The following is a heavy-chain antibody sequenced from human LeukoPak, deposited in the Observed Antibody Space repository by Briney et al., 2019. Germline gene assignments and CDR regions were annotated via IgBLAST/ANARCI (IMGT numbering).Heavy chain of an antibody. Sequence: PGGSLRLSCAASGFIFSTYSINWVRQAPGKGLEWVSSISGTSNYIYHADSVKGRFTISRDNAKNSLWLQMNSLRAEDTAVYYCARALHPAYYYDGSAYPYCFDYWGQGTLVTVSS. CDR1: GFIFSTYS. V-gene: IGHV3-21*01. D-gene: IGHD3-22*01. CDR3: ARALHPAYYYDGSAYPYCFDY. CDR2: ISGTSNYI. J-gene: IGHJ4*02.